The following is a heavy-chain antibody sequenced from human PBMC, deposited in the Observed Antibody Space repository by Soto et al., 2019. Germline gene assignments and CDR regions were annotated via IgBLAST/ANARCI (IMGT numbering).Heavy chain of an antibody. V-gene: IGHV3-9*01. Sequence: EVQGVESGGGLVQSGRSLRLSCAASGFTFAEYAMHWVRQAPGKGLEWVSGISWNSGNIGYADSVKGRFTISRDNAKNSLYLQMNSLRAEDTALYYCAGGSSYDFGFWGQGTLVTVSS. CDR1: GFTFAEYA. CDR3: AGGSSYDFGF. J-gene: IGHJ4*02. D-gene: IGHD5-12*01. CDR2: ISWNSGNI.